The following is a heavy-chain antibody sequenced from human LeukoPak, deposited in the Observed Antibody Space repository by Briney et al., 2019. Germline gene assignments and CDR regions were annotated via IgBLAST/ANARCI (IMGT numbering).Heavy chain of an antibody. Sequence: GGSLRLSCAASGFTFSSYSMNWVRQAPGKGLEWVSSISSSSSYIYYADSVKVRFTISRDNAKNSLYLQMNSLRAEDTAVYYCARDSVVVPAAIGYNWFDPWGQGTLVTVSS. CDR3: ARDSVVVPAAIGYNWFDP. J-gene: IGHJ5*02. CDR1: GFTFSSYS. CDR2: ISSSSSYI. V-gene: IGHV3-21*01. D-gene: IGHD2-2*02.